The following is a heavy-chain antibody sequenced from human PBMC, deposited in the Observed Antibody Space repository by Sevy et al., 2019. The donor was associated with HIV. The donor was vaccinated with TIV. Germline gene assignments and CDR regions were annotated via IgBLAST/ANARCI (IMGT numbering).Heavy chain of an antibody. CDR3: ARVGDGYNYIDY. CDR1: GYSISSGYY. V-gene: IGHV4-38-2*01. D-gene: IGHD1-26*01. CDR2: IYHSGST. J-gene: IGHJ4*02. Sequence: GSLRLSCAVSGYSISSGYYWGWIRQPPGKGLEWIGSIYHSGSTYYNPSLKSRVTISVDTSKNQFSLKLSSVTAADTAVYYCARVGDGYNYIDYWGQGTLVTVSS.